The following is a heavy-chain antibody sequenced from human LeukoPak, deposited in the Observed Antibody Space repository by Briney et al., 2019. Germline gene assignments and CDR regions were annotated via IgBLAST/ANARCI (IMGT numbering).Heavy chain of an antibody. V-gene: IGHV1-8*03. J-gene: IGHJ6*03. Sequence: ASVKVSCKASGYTFTSYDINWVRQATGQGLEWMGWMNPNSGNTGYAQKFQGRVTITRNTSISTAYMELSSLRSVDTAVYYCARDSSSWYYYYMDVWGKGTTVTVSS. CDR2: MNPNSGNT. CDR3: ARDSSSWYYYYMDV. D-gene: IGHD6-13*01. CDR1: GYTFTSYD.